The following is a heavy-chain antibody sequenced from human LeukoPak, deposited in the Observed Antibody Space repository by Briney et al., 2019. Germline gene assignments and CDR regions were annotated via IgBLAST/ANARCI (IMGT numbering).Heavy chain of an antibody. V-gene: IGHV6-1*01. Sequence: SQTLSLTCAISGVSVSSNSAAWNWIRQSPSRGLEWLGRTYYRSKWSNDYAISMKGRIAINPDTSKNQFSLQMNSVTPEDTAVYYCARDSSAMFDYWGQGTLVAVSS. CDR2: TYYRSKWSN. CDR3: ARDSSAMFDY. J-gene: IGHJ4*02. CDR1: GVSVSSNSAA. D-gene: IGHD2-2*01.